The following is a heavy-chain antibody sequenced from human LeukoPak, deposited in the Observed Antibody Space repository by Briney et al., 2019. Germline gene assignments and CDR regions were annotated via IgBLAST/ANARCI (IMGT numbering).Heavy chain of an antibody. CDR2: IYYSGST. CDR3: ARVRATLFGVAMDYMDV. V-gene: IGHV4-59*08. D-gene: IGHD3-3*01. J-gene: IGHJ6*03. Sequence: PSETLSLTCTVSGGSISSYYWSWLRQPPAKGLEWIGYIYYSGSTNYNPSLKSRVTISVDTSKNQLSLKLSSVTAADTAVYYCARVRATLFGVAMDYMDVWGKGTTVTVSS. CDR1: GGSISSYY.